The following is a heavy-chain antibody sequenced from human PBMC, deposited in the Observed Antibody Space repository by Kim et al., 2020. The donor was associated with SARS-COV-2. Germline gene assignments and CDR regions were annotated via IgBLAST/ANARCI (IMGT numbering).Heavy chain of an antibody. CDR3: VKGGQFFAGLFDH. CDR1: TYTFSNYY. V-gene: IGHV1-18*01. Sequence: ASVKVSCKDSTYTFSNYYFNWVRQAPGQGLEWMGWISTYNGKTSHAESLQCRVTMTTDARTSTVYVELRSLRFDDTAVYYFVKGGQFFAGLFDHCGQRTL. CDR2: ISTYNGKT. J-gene: IGHJ4*02.